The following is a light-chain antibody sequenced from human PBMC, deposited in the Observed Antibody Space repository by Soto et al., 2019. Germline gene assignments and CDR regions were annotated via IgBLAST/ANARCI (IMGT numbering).Light chain of an antibody. Sequence: QSALTQPASVSGSPGQSITISCTGTSSDVGSYKFVSRYQQHPGKAPKLMIYEVTYRPSGVSNRFSGSKSGNTASLTISGLQAEDEADYYCSSYTTSSTLIFGGGTKLTVL. V-gene: IGLV2-14*01. CDR1: SSDVGSYKF. CDR3: SSYTTSSTLI. CDR2: EVT. J-gene: IGLJ2*01.